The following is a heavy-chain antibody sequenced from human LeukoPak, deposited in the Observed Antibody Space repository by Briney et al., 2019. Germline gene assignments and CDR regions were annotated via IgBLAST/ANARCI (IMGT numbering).Heavy chain of an antibody. CDR2: ISFDGNYK. CDR3: AYEEGDGFIDA. D-gene: IGHD5-24*01. J-gene: IGHJ4*02. V-gene: IGHV3-30-3*02. Sequence: GGSLRLSCATSGFIFDTYAMHWVRQAPGKGLEWVEFISFDGNYKYYADSVKGRFAISRDNSKNTLYLQMNSLRFEDTAVYYCAYEEGDGFIDAWGRGTLVTVSS. CDR1: GFIFDTYA.